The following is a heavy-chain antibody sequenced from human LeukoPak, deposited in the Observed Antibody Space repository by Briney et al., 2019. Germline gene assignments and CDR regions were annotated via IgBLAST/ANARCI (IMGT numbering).Heavy chain of an antibody. CDR3: ARRAYSSGWYFFDY. D-gene: IGHD6-19*01. Sequence: PGGSLRLSCAASGFTFSDYYMSWIHQAPGKGLEWVSYISSSGSTIYYADSVKGRFTISRDNAKNSLFLQMNSLRAEDTAVYYCARRAYSSGWYFFDYWGQGTLVTVSS. CDR2: ISSSGSTI. CDR1: GFTFSDYY. J-gene: IGHJ4*02. V-gene: IGHV3-11*01.